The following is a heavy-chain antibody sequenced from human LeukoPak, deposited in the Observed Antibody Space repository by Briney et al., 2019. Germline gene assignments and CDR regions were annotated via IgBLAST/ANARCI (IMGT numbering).Heavy chain of an antibody. CDR2: ISSNSDNT. CDR3: ARDWGSIKVITDY. V-gene: IGHV1-18*01. D-gene: IGHD3-16*01. Sequence: GASVNVSCKATGYTFTRYGISWVRQAPGQGLEWMGWISSNSDNTNYAQKLQGRVTMTTDTSTSTAYMELRSLRSDDTAVYYCARDWGSIKVITDYWGQGTLVTVSS. CDR1: GYTFTRYG. J-gene: IGHJ4*02.